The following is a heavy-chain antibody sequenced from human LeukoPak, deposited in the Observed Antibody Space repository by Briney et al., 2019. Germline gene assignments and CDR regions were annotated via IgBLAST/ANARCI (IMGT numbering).Heavy chain of an antibody. D-gene: IGHD6-19*01. CDR2: INSDGSST. CDR1: GFTFSSYW. CDR3: ARERGGSGSGWYYFDY. J-gene: IGHJ4*02. V-gene: IGHV3-74*01. Sequence: PGGSLGLSCAASGFTFSSYWMHWVRQAAGKGLVWVSRINSDGSSTSYADSVKGRFSISRDNAKNTLYLQMNSLRAEDTAVYYCARERGGSGSGWYYFDYWGQGTLVTVSS.